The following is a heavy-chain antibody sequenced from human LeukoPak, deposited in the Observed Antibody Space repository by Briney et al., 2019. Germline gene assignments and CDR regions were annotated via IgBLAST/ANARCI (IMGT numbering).Heavy chain of an antibody. V-gene: IGHV1-18*01. J-gene: IGHJ5*02. D-gene: IGHD3-10*01. CDR1: GYTFTSYG. Sequence: GASVKVSCKASGYTFTSYGISWVRQAPGQGLEWMGWISAYNGNTNYAQKLQGRVTMTTDTSTSTAYMELRSLRSDDTAVYYCARYGYYGSGSYLPSYNWFDHWGQGTLVTVSS. CDR3: ARYGYYGSGSYLPSYNWFDH. CDR2: ISAYNGNT.